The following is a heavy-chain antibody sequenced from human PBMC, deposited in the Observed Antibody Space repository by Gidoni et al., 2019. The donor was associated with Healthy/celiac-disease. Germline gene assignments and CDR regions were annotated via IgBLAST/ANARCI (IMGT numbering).Heavy chain of an antibody. CDR1: GFTLSSYA. V-gene: IGHV3-23*01. J-gene: IGHJ4*02. CDR3: ARGGKEGVYYFDY. Sequence: EVQLLASGGGLVQPGGSLRLSCAASGFTLSSYAMSWVRQAPGKGLEWVSAISGSGGSTYYADSVKGRFTISRDNSKNTLYLQMNSLRAEDTAVYYCARGGKEGVYYFDYWGQGTLVTVSS. D-gene: IGHD3-10*01. CDR2: ISGSGGST.